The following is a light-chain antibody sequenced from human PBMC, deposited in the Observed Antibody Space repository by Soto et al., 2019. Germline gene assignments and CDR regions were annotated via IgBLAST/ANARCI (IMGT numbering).Light chain of an antibody. V-gene: IGLV2-14*01. CDR3: SSYTSASTPVV. CDR1: GSDVGGYNY. Sequence: QSALTQPASVSGSPGQSITISCTGTGSDVGGYNYVSWYQQHPGKAPKVMIYDVSNRPSGVSNRFSGSKSCSTASLTISGLQAEDEDDYYCSSYTSASTPVVFGGGTKLTVL. J-gene: IGLJ2*01. CDR2: DVS.